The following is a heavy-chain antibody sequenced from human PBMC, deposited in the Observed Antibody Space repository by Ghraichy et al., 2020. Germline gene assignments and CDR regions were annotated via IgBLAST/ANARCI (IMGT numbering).Heavy chain of an antibody. CDR3: ARAAWEPLTRNYYELDV. J-gene: IGHJ6*02. D-gene: IGHD1-14*01. Sequence: PETLSLTCTVSGGSISSYYWYWIRQPAGKGLEWIGRIYTTGSTDYNPSLESRVTMSVDTSKKQISLELRSVSAADTAVYYCARAAWEPLTRNYYELDVWGQGTTVTVSS. CDR2: IYTTGST. CDR1: GGSISSYY. V-gene: IGHV4-4*07.